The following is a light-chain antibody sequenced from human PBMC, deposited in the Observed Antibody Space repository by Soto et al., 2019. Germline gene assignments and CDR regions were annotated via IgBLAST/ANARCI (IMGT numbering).Light chain of an antibody. V-gene: IGLV2-14*03. CDR1: SSDVGGYNY. J-gene: IGLJ1*01. CDR3: SSYTTSNTRQIV. Sequence: QSALTQPASVSGSPGQSITISCTGTSSDVGGYNYVSCYQHHPGKAPKLMIYDVSNRPSGVSNRFSGSESGNTASLTISGLQPEDEADYYCSSYTTSNTRQIVFGTGTKVTVL. CDR2: DVS.